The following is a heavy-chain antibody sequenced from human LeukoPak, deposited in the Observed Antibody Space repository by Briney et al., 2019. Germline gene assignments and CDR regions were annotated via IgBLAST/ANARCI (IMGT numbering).Heavy chain of an antibody. CDR3: ASNSGSYGLDAFDI. J-gene: IGHJ3*02. V-gene: IGHV3-21*01. CDR2: ISSSSSYI. Sequence: NPGGSLTLSCAASGFTFSSYSMNWVRQAPGKGLEWVSSISSSSSYIYYADSVKGRFTISRDNAKNSLYLQMNSLRAEDTAVYYCASNSGSYGLDAFDIWGQGTMVTVSS. D-gene: IGHD1-26*01. CDR1: GFTFSSYS.